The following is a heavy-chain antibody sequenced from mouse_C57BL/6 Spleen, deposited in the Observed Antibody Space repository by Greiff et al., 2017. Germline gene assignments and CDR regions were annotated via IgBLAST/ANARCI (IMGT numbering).Heavy chain of an antibody. V-gene: IGHV1-82*01. CDR1: GSAFSGSW. D-gene: IGHD1-3*01. CDR2: IYPGDGVT. Sequence: QVQLQQSGPELVKPGASVKFSCKASGSAFSGSWINWVKQRPGKGLEWIGRIYPGDGVTNYNGKFKGRATLTAEKSSSTAYMQRSSLTSEDSAVYFCAEGTRYAMDYWGQGTSVTVSS. CDR3: AEGTRYAMDY. J-gene: IGHJ4*01.